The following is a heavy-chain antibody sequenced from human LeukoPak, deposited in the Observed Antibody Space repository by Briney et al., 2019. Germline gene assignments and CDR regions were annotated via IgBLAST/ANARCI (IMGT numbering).Heavy chain of an antibody. Sequence: GTLRLSCAASGFTFSSYDMNWVRQAPGKGLEWVSSISSSSSYIYYADSVKGRFTISRDNAKNSLYLQMNSLRAEDTALYYCARDPWGIASSRLFDYWGQGTLVTVSS. J-gene: IGHJ4*02. D-gene: IGHD6-13*01. CDR2: ISSSSSYI. V-gene: IGHV3-21*04. CDR3: ARDPWGIASSRLFDY. CDR1: GFTFSSYD.